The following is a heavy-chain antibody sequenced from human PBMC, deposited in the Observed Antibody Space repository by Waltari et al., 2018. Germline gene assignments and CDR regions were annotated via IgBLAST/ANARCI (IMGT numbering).Heavy chain of an antibody. CDR2: IYHSGST. V-gene: IGHV4-4*02. CDR1: GGSISSSNW. CDR3: ARDLGVGPPRIDAFDI. D-gene: IGHD3-3*01. Sequence: QVQLQESGPGLVKPSGTLSLTCAVSGGSISSSNWWSWVRQPPGKGLEWIGEIYHSGSTNYNPSLKSRVTSSVDKSKNQFSLKLSSVTAADTAVYYCARDLGVGPPRIDAFDIWGQGTMVTVSS. J-gene: IGHJ3*02.